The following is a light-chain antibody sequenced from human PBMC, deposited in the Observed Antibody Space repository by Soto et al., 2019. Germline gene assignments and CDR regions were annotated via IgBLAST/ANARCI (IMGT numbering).Light chain of an antibody. CDR2: KTS. Sequence: DIHMTQSPSTLSASVGDRVTITCRASQSISLWVAWYQQKPGRAPNLLIYKTSSLETGVPSRFSRSGYGTEFTLTISSLQPDDFATYYCQHYKDYSWTFGQGTKVEVK. V-gene: IGKV1-5*03. CDR3: QHYKDYSWT. J-gene: IGKJ1*01. CDR1: QSISLW.